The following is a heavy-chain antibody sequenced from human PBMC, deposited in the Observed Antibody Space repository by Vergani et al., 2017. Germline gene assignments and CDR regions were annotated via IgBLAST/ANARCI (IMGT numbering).Heavy chain of an antibody. V-gene: IGHV7-4-1*02. J-gene: IGHJ4*02. CDR1: GYTFTDYA. Sequence: QVQLVQSGSELKKPGASVKVSCEASGYTFTDYAMTWVRQAPGQGLEWMGWINTNTGNPTYAQGFTGRFVFSLDTSVSTAYLQIKGLKAEVTAVYYCAREYLSDPDWLFDYGGQGTLVTVSS. CDR3: AREYLSDPDWLFDY. D-gene: IGHD3-9*01. CDR2: INTNTGNP.